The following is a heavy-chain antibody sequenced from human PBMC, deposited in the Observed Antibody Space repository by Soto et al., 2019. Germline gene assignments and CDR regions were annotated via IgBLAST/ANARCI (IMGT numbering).Heavy chain of an antibody. Sequence: SETLSLTCAVYGGSFSGYYWSWIRQPPGKGLEWNGEINHSGSTNYNPSLKSRVTLSVDTSKNQFSLKLRSVTAADTAVYYCAGFFGAAAGRSYCGGDSYSGFDYWRQVTLVTVAS. CDR2: INHSGST. J-gene: IGHJ4*02. CDR3: AGFFGAAAGRSYCGGDSYSGFDY. V-gene: IGHV4-34*01. CDR1: GGSFSGYY. D-gene: IGHD2-21*02.